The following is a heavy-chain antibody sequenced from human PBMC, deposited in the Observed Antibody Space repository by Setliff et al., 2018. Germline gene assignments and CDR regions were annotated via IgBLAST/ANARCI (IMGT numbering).Heavy chain of an antibody. J-gene: IGHJ4*02. CDR3: ARVGLLPSNY. CDR2: ISGSGGRT. D-gene: IGHD1-26*01. Sequence: PGGSLRLSCAASGFTFSSNWMHWVRQAPGKGLEWVSAISGSGGRTYYADSVKGRFTISRDNAKNTLYLQMNSLRAEDTAVYYCARVGLLPSNYWGQGTLVTVSS. CDR1: GFTFSSNW. V-gene: IGHV3-74*01.